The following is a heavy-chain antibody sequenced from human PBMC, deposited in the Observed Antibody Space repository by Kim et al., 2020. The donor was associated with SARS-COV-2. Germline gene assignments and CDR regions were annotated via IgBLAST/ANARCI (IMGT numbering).Heavy chain of an antibody. CDR3: AKDRGVFKWIQLWFGSYFDY. CDR1: GFTFSSYA. D-gene: IGHD5-18*01. J-gene: IGHJ4*02. CDR2: ISGSGGST. Sequence: GGSLRLSCAASGFTFSSYAMSWVRQAPGKGLEWVSAISGSGGSTYYADSVKGRFTISRDNSKNTLYLQMNSLRAEDTAVYYCAKDRGVFKWIQLWFGSYFDYWGQGTLVTVSS. V-gene: IGHV3-23*01.